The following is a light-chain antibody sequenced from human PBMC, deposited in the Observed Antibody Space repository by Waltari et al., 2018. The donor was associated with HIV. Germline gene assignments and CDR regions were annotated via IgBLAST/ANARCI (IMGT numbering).Light chain of an antibody. V-gene: IGLV1-40*01. J-gene: IGLJ2*01. CDR2: RNN. CDR1: SSNIGAGYD. CDR3: QSYDSSLTGSV. Sequence: QSVLTQPPSVSGAPGQRVTISCTGSSSNIGAGYDVHWYQQVPGTAPKLLIYRNNNRPSGVPDRFSASKSGASPSLAITGLQAEDEADYYCQSYDSSLTGSVFGGGTKLTVL.